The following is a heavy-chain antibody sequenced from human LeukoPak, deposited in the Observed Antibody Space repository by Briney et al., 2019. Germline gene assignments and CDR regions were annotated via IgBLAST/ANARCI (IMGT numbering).Heavy chain of an antibody. J-gene: IGHJ4*02. Sequence: GGSLRLSCAASGFTFSSYVMHWVRQAPGKGLEWVAVISYDGSNKYYADSVKGRFTISRDNSKNTLYLQMNSLRAEDTAVYYCAKGGDFDYWGQGTLVTVSS. CDR3: AKGGDFDY. CDR2: ISYDGSNK. V-gene: IGHV3-30*18. CDR1: GFTFSSYV.